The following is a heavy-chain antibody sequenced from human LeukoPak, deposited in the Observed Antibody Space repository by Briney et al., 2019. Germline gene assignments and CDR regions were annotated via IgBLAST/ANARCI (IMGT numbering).Heavy chain of an antibody. Sequence: PSETLSLTCTVSGYSISSGYYWGWIRQPPGKGLEWIGSIYHSGSTYYNPSLKSRVTISVDTSKNQFSLKLSSVSAADTAVYYCARYTSGSPDAFDIWGQGTMVTVSS. J-gene: IGHJ3*02. CDR3: ARYTSGSPDAFDI. V-gene: IGHV4-38-2*02. CDR1: GYSISSGYY. D-gene: IGHD3-10*01. CDR2: IYHSGST.